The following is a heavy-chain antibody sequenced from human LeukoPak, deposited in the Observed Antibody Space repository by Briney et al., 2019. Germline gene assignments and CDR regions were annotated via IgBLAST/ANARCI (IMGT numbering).Heavy chain of an antibody. Sequence: PSETLSLTCAVYGGSFSGYYWSWIRQSPGKGLEWIGEINHSGSTNYDPSLKSRVTISVDTSKNQFSLKLSSVTAADTAVYYCARGHHDYVWGSYCYTRGFDYWGQGTLVTVSS. CDR3: ARGHHDYVWGSYCYTRGFDY. J-gene: IGHJ4*02. V-gene: IGHV4-34*01. CDR1: GGSFSGYY. CDR2: INHSGST. D-gene: IGHD3-16*02.